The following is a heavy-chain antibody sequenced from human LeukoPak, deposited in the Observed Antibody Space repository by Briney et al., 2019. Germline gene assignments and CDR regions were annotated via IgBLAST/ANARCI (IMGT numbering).Heavy chain of an antibody. V-gene: IGHV1-3*01. CDR1: GYTFTSYG. Sequence: ASVKVSCKASGYTFTSYGISWVRQAPGQRLEWMGWINAGNGNTKYSQKFQGRVTITRDTSASTAYMELSSLRSEDTAVYYCARDVVPAGVGTFDYWGQGTLVTVSS. D-gene: IGHD2-2*01. CDR3: ARDVVPAGVGTFDY. J-gene: IGHJ4*02. CDR2: INAGNGNT.